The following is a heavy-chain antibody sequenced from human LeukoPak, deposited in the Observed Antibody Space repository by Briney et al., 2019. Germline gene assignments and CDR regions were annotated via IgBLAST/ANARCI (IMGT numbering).Heavy chain of an antibody. Sequence: SETLSLTCAVSGGSINSHYWSWIRQSPGKGLEWIGYVYYSGSTSYNPSLKSRVTISVDRSKNQFSLKLSSVTAADTAVYYCAGGPYNYYMDVWGKGTTVTVSS. CDR2: VYYSGST. V-gene: IGHV4-59*11. CDR1: GGSINSHY. CDR3: AGGPYNYYMDV. J-gene: IGHJ6*03.